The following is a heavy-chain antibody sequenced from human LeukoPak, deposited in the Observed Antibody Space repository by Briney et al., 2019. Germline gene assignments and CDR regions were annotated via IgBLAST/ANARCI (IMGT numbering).Heavy chain of an antibody. CDR2: INPNSGGT. Sequence: ASVKVSCKASGYTFTGYYMHWVRQAPGQGLEWMGWINPNSGGTNYAQKFQGRVTMTRDTSISTAYMELSGLRSDDTAVYYCARNIYGDYPLDFDYWGQGTLVTVSS. J-gene: IGHJ4*02. V-gene: IGHV1-2*02. D-gene: IGHD4-17*01. CDR3: ARNIYGDYPLDFDY. CDR1: GYTFTGYY.